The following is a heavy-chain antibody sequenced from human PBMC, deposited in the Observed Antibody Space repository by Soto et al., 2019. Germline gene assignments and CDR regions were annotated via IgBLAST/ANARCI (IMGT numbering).Heavy chain of an antibody. CDR1: GYTFTSYG. J-gene: IGHJ6*02. CDR2: ISAYNGNT. CDR3: ARETRRYDFCIGYYPDGLHYDMDF. D-gene: IGHD3-3*01. V-gene: IGHV1-18*01. Sequence: ASVKVSCKASGYTFTSYGISWVRQAPGQGLEWMGWISAYNGNTNYAQKLQGRVTMTTDTSTSTAYMELRSLRSDDTAVYYCARETRRYDFCIGYYPDGLHYDMDFWGQGTTVTVSS.